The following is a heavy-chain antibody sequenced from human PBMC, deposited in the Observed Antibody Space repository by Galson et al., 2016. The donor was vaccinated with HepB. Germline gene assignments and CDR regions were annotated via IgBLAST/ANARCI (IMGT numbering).Heavy chain of an antibody. D-gene: IGHD6-19*01. CDR3: AKDLRVRYSSDWYGGFDS. J-gene: IGHJ4*02. CDR2: IRGNNGRI. V-gene: IGHV3-23*01. Sequence: SLRLSCAASGFTFSSYAMTWVRQAPGKGLEWVSLIRGNNGRIYYADSVRGRFTISRDTSKNTLYLQMNSLRVEDTAMYYCAKDLRVRYSSDWYGGFDSWGRGTLVSVSS. CDR1: GFTFSSYA.